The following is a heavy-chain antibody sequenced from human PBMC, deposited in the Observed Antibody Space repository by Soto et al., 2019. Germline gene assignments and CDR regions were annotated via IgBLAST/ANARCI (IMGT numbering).Heavy chain of an antibody. Sequence: GASVKVSCKASGYTFTSYAMHWVRQAPGQRLERMGWINAGNGNTKYSQKFQGRVTITRDTSASTAYMELSSLRSEDTAVYYCAGGAKRVRNYYYYGMDVWGQGTTVTVSS. D-gene: IGHD3-10*01. J-gene: IGHJ6*02. CDR2: INAGNGNT. V-gene: IGHV1-3*01. CDR1: GYTFTSYA. CDR3: AGGAKRVRNYYYYGMDV.